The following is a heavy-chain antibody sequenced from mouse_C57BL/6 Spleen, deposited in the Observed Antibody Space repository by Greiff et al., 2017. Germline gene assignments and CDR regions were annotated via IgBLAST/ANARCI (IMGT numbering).Heavy chain of an antibody. D-gene: IGHD4-1*01. J-gene: IGHJ3*01. Sequence: QVQLQQSGAELARPGASVKMSCKASGYTFTSYTMHWVKQRPGQGLEWIGYINPSSGYTKYNQKFKDKATLTADKSSRTAYMQLSSLTSEYSAVYYCANANLFAYWGQGTLVTVSA. CDR3: ANANLFAY. CDR1: GYTFTSYT. V-gene: IGHV1-4*01. CDR2: INPSSGYT.